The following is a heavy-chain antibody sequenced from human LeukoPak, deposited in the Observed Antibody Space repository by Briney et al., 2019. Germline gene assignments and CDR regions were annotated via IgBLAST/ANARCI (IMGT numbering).Heavy chain of an antibody. CDR1: GLTVSSNY. CDR3: ARAIPVNWYFDL. J-gene: IGHJ2*01. V-gene: IGHV3-66*01. CDR2: IYSGGST. D-gene: IGHD2-2*02. Sequence: GGSLRLSCAASGLTVSSNYMNWVRQAPGKGLEWVSVIYSGGSTYYADSVKGRSTISRDNSRNTLYLQMNSLRAEDTAVYYCARAIPVNWYFDLWGRGTLVTVSS.